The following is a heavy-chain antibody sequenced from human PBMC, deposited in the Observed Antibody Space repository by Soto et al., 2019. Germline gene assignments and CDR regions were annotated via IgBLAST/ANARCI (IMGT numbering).Heavy chain of an antibody. CDR1: GGSISSYY. D-gene: IGHD3-10*01. CDR2: IYYSGST. V-gene: IGHV4-59*08. Sequence: SETLSLTCTVSGGSISSYYWSWIRQPPGKGLEWIGYIYYSGSTNYNPSLKSRVTISVDTSKNQFSLKLSSVTAADTAVYYCARRGETYWFDPWGQGTLVTVSS. J-gene: IGHJ5*02. CDR3: ARRGETYWFDP.